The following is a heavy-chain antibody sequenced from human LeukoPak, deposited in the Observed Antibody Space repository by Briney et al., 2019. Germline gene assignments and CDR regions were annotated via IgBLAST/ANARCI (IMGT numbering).Heavy chain of an antibody. Sequence: GGSLRLSCAASGFTFNTYWMTWVRQAPGKGLEWVANMKQDGSEIYYVDSVRGRFTISRDNAKNSLYLQMNSLRAEDAAVYYCARRYMATSAEDFDYWGQGTLVTVSS. J-gene: IGHJ4*02. CDR1: GFTFNTYW. V-gene: IGHV3-7*01. D-gene: IGHD5-24*01. CDR3: ARRYMATSAEDFDY. CDR2: MKQDGSEI.